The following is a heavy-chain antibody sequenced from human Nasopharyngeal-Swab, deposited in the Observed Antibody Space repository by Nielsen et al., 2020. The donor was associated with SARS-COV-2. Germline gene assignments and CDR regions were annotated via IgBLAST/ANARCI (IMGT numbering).Heavy chain of an antibody. J-gene: IGHJ4*02. D-gene: IGHD6-13*01. CDR3: ARDRMMGAAAALDY. Sequence: GEFLKISCAASGFTFSSYSMNWVRQAPGKGLEWVAVIWYDGSNKYYADSVKGRFTISRDNSKNTLYLQMNSLRAEDTAVYYCARDRMMGAAAALDYWGQGTLVTVSS. V-gene: IGHV3-33*08. CDR1: GFTFSSYS. CDR2: IWYDGSNK.